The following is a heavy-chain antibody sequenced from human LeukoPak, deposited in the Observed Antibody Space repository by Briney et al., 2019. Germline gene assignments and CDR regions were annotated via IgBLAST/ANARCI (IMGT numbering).Heavy chain of an antibody. V-gene: IGHV4-30-4*01. J-gene: IGHJ3*02. CDR3: AKDYGDGGFDAFDI. Sequence: PSQTLSLTCTVSGGSISSGDYYCSWIRQPPGKGLEWIGYIYYSGSTYYNPSLKSRVTISVDKSKNQFSLNLSSATAADTAVYYCAKDYGDGGFDAFDIWGQGTMVTVSS. CDR2: IYYSGST. CDR1: GGSISSGDYY. D-gene: IGHD4-17*01.